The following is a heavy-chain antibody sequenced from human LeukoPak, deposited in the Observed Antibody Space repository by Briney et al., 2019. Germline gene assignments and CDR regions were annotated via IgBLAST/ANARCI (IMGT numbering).Heavy chain of an antibody. Sequence: KPSETLSLTCAVSGYSISSGYYWGWTRQPPGKGLEWIGSIYHSGSTYYNPSLKSRVTISVDTSKNQFSLKLSSVTAADTAVYYCARYGGNSRWFDPWGQGTLVTVSS. D-gene: IGHD4-23*01. CDR1: GYSISSGYY. V-gene: IGHV4-38-2*01. CDR3: ARYGGNSRWFDP. J-gene: IGHJ5*02. CDR2: IYHSGST.